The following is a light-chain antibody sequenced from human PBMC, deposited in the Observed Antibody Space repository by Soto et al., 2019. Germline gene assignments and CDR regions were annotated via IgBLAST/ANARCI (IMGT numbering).Light chain of an antibody. J-gene: IGLJ1*01. CDR2: SNN. CDR1: SSNIGSNY. V-gene: IGLV1-47*02. Sequence: QSVLTQPPSASGTPGQRVTISCSGSSSNIGSNYVYWYQQLPGTAPKLLIYSNNQRPSGVPDRFSGSKSGTSASLAIGGLRSEDEADYYCAAWDDSLSLLFGTGTKVTVL. CDR3: AAWDDSLSLL.